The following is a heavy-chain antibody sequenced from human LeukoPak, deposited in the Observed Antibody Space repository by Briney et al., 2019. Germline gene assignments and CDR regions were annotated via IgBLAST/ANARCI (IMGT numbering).Heavy chain of an antibody. J-gene: IGHJ4*02. Sequence: GGSLRLSCAASGFTFSDYYMSWIRQAPGKGLEWVSYIGSSTSYTNYADSVKGRFTISRDNAKNSLYLQVNSLRAEDTAVYYCATDRSSSSWFDYWGQGTLVTVSS. D-gene: IGHD6-13*01. CDR1: GFTFSDYY. CDR2: IGSSTSYT. V-gene: IGHV3-11*05. CDR3: ATDRSSSSWFDY.